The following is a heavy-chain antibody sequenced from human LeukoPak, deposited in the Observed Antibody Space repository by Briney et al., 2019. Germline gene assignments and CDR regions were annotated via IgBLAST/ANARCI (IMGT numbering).Heavy chain of an antibody. CDR2: INPNSGGT. J-gene: IGHJ3*02. D-gene: IGHD5-24*01. CDR3: ARAEMATTHAFDI. Sequence: GASVKVSCKASGYTFTGYYMHWVRQAPGQGLEWMGRINPNSGGTNYAQKFQGRVTMTRDTSISTAYMELSRLRSDDTAVYYCARAEMATTHAFDIWGQGTMVTVSS. V-gene: IGHV1-2*06. CDR1: GYTFTGYY.